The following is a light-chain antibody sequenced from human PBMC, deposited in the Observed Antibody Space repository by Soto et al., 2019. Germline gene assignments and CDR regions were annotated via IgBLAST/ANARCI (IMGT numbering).Light chain of an antibody. CDR1: QSVSSSY. CDR3: QQYGSSLLT. J-gene: IGKJ1*01. CDR2: GAS. Sequence: EIVLTQSPGTLSLSPGERATLSCRASQSVSSSYLAWYQQKPGQAPRLLIYGASSRATGIPDRFSGSGSGTDFTLTISRLEPEDFAVYYCQQYGSSLLTFGQGTKVGIK. V-gene: IGKV3-20*01.